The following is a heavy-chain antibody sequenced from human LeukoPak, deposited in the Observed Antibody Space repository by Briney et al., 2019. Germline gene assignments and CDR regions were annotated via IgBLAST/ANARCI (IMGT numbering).Heavy chain of an antibody. Sequence: ASVKVSCKASGGTFNSYAINWVRQALGQGLEWMGGIIPRLGTTKYIEKFQGRITITTDESTTTAYMELTSLRSEDTAVYYCAADGTDWGQGTLVTVSS. CDR1: GGTFNSYA. V-gene: IGHV1-69*05. CDR3: AADGTD. J-gene: IGHJ4*02. CDR2: IIPRLGTT.